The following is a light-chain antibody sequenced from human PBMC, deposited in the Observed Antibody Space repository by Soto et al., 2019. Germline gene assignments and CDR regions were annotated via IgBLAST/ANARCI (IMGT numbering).Light chain of an antibody. Sequence: EIVVTQSPGTLSLSPGERATLSCRASQSVSSSYFAWYQQKPGQAPRRLIYDASSRSTGIPDRFSGSGSGTDFTLTISRLEPEDLAVYYCQQYDSYPLTFGGGTKVEIK. CDR2: DAS. CDR1: QSVSSSY. J-gene: IGKJ4*01. V-gene: IGKV3-20*01. CDR3: QQYDSYPLT.